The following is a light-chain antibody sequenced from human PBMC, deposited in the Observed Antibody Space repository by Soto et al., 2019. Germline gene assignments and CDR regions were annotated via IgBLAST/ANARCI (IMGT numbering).Light chain of an antibody. V-gene: IGLV2-23*01. Sequence: QSALTQPASVSGSPGQSITISCTGTSSDVGSYNLVSWYQQHPGKAPKLMIYEGSKRPSGVSNRFSGSKSGNTASLTSSGRQAEDEADYYCCSYAGSSTWVFGGGTKVTVL. CDR2: EGS. CDR1: SSDVGSYNL. CDR3: CSYAGSSTWV. J-gene: IGLJ3*02.